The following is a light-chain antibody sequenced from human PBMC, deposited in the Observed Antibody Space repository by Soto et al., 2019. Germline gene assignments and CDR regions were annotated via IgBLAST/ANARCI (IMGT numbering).Light chain of an antibody. Sequence: EIVLTQSPATLSLSPGERATLSCRASQSFSSYLAWYQQKPGQAPRLLIYDASKRATGIPARFSGRGSGTDFTLTISSLKPEDFAVYYCQKRSNWPPVITFGQGTRLEIK. CDR2: DAS. CDR3: QKRSNWPPVIT. CDR1: QSFSSY. J-gene: IGKJ5*01. V-gene: IGKV3-11*01.